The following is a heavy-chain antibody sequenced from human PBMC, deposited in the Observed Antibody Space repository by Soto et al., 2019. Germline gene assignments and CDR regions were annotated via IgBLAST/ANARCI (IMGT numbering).Heavy chain of an antibody. CDR3: ARDPPSSWYYMDV. CDR2: ISSSSSTI. V-gene: IGHV3-48*01. CDR1: GFTFSSYS. J-gene: IGHJ6*03. Sequence: GGSLRLSCAASGFTFSSYSMNWVRQAPGKGLEWVSYISSSSSTIYYADSVKGRFTISRDNAKNSLYLQMNSLRAEDTAVYYCARDPPSSWYYMDVWGKGTTVTVSS. D-gene: IGHD6-6*01.